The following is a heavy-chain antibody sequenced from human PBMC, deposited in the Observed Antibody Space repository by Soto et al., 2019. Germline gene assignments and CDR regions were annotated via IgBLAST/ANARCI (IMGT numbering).Heavy chain of an antibody. Sequence: LSLTCTVSGGSISSGGYYWSWIRQHPGKGLEWIGYIYYSGSTYYNPSLKSRVTISVDTSKNQFSLKLSSVTAADTAVYYCARIGIGFGQGWFDPWGQGTLVTAPQ. CDR3: ARIGIGFGQGWFDP. J-gene: IGHJ5*02. V-gene: IGHV4-31*03. D-gene: IGHD1-26*01. CDR2: IYYSGST. CDR1: GGSISSGGYY.